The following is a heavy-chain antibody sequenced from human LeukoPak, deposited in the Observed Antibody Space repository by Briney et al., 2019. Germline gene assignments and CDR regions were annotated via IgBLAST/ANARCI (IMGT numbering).Heavy chain of an antibody. CDR1: GDSISSSTYY. CDR2: IYYSGSA. V-gene: IGHV4-39*01. CDR3: ARQPTYYYYYMDV. J-gene: IGHJ6*03. Sequence: SSETLSLTCTVSGDSISSSTYYWGWIRQPPGKGLEWIGSIYYSGSAYYNPSLKSRVTISVDTSKNQFPLKLNSVTAADTAVYYCARQPTYYYYYMDVWGKGTTVTVSS.